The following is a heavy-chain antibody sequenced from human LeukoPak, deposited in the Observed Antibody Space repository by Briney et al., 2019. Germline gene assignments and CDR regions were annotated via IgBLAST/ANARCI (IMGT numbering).Heavy chain of an antibody. CDR2: MNPNSGNT. Sequence: ASVKVSCKASGYTFTSYDINWVRQATGLGLEWMGWMNPNSGNTGYAQKFQGRVTMTRNTSISTAYMELSSLRSEDTAVYYCARAIVVVPAATVGYYFDYWGQGTLVTVSS. V-gene: IGHV1-8*01. J-gene: IGHJ4*02. D-gene: IGHD2-2*01. CDR3: ARAIVVVPAATVGYYFDY. CDR1: GYTFTSYD.